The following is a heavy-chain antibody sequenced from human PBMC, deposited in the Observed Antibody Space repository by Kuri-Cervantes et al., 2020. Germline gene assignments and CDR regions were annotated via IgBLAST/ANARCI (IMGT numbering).Heavy chain of an antibody. J-gene: IGHJ3*02. D-gene: IGHD3-22*01. Sequence: WVRQAPGKGLEWIGSIYYSGSTYYNPSLKSRVTISVDTSKNQFSLKLSSVTAADTAVYYCGRHGRSGYYYAAFDMWGQGTMVTVSS. CDR3: GRHGRSGYYYAAFDM. CDR2: IYYSGST. V-gene: IGHV4-39*01.